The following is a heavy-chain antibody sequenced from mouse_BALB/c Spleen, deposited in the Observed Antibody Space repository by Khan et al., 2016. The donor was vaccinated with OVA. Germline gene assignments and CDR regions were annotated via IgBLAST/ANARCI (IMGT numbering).Heavy chain of an antibody. Sequence: QVQLKESGPGLVAPSQSLSITCTISGFSLTDYGIHRVRQPPGKGLEWLMVIWSDGTTTYNSALKSRLSISKDNSKSQVFLKMNSLQTDDTAMYFCARQPYYHYYIMDYWGQGTSVTVSS. CDR1: GFSLTDYG. J-gene: IGHJ4*01. CDR3: ARQPYYHYYIMDY. D-gene: IGHD2-10*01. V-gene: IGHV2-6-1*01. CDR2: IWSDGTT.